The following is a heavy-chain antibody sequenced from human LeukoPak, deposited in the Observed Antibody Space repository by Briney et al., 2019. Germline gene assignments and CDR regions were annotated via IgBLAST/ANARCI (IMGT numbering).Heavy chain of an antibody. D-gene: IGHD6-13*01. CDR1: GGSISSYY. J-gene: IGHJ6*03. CDR3: ARGRSSSWYDHYYMDV. V-gene: IGHV4-59*01. Sequence: PSETLSLTCTVSGGSISSYYWSWIRQPPGKGLEWIGYIYYSGSTNYNPSLKSRVTISVDTSKNQFSLKLSSVTAADTAVYYCARGRSSSWYDHYYMDVWGKGTAVTVSS. CDR2: IYYSGST.